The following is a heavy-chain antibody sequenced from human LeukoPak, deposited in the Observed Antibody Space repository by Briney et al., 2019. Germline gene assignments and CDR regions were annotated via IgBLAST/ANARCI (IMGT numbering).Heavy chain of an antibody. CDR3: ARAYYGDFFDY. D-gene: IGHD4-17*01. J-gene: IGHJ4*02. V-gene: IGHV4-59*08. CDR2: INYSGSA. CDR1: GGAISNYY. Sequence: SETLSLTCNVSGGAISNYYWSWIRQPPGEGLEWIGYINYSGSAFYNPSVKSRVTISVDTSKNQFSLKLNSVTAADTAVYYCARAYYGDFFDYWGQGALVTVSS.